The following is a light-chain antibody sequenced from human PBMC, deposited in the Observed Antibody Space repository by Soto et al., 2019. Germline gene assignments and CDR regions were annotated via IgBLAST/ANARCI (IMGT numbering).Light chain of an antibody. CDR2: GAS. CDR1: QSVSSN. Sequence: EIVMTQSPGTLAVSPGERATLSWSASQSVSSNLAWYQQKPGQAPRLLIYGASTRATGIPARFSGSGSGTDFTLTITSLRPEDFATYYCQKSYHTSWTFGQGTKVDIK. CDR3: QKSYHTSWT. J-gene: IGKJ1*01. V-gene: IGKV3-15*01.